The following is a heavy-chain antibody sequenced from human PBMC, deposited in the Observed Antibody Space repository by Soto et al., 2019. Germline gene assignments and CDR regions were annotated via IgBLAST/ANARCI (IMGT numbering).Heavy chain of an antibody. V-gene: IGHV3-30*18. D-gene: IGHD3-22*01. J-gene: IGHJ4*02. CDR2: ISYDGRNK. CDR3: AKASSGYYYPYFDY. CDR1: GFTFSSYG. Sequence: QVQLVESGGGVVQPGRSLRLSCAASGFTFSSYGMHWVRQAPGKGLEWVAVISYDGRNKYYADSVKGRFTISRDNSKNTLYLQMNSLRAEDTAVYYCAKASSGYYYPYFDYWGQGTLVTVSS.